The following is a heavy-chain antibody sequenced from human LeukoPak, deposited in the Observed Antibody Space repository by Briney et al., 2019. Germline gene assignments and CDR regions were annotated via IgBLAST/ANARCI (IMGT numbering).Heavy chain of an antibody. Sequence: SQTLSLTRAISGDSVTSNSAAWNWIRQSPSRGLEWLGRTYYRSKWYNHYAVSVKSRITINPDTSKNQFSLQLNSVTPEDTAVYYCAKTAASSIASWGQGTLVTVSS. J-gene: IGHJ5*01. CDR3: AKTAASSIAS. CDR2: TYYRSKWYN. CDR1: GDSVTSNSAA. D-gene: IGHD2-15*01. V-gene: IGHV6-1*01.